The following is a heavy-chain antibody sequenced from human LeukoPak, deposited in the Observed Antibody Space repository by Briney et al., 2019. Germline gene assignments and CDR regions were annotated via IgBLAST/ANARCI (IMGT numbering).Heavy chain of an antibody. CDR1: GLTFSSQG. J-gene: IGHJ4*02. CDR3: AKSATTVTSNFDY. CDR2: ISGRGGGT. V-gene: IGHV3-23*01. D-gene: IGHD4-17*01. Sequence: PGGSLRLSCAASGLTFSSQGMSWVRQAAGKGVEGVRGISGRGGGTFYADSVRGRFTISRDNSKNTVYVQRNSLRAEDKAVYYCAKSATTVTSNFDYWGQGTLVTVSS.